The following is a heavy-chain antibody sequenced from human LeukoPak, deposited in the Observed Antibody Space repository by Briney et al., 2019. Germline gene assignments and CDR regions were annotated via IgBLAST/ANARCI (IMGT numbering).Heavy chain of an antibody. J-gene: IGHJ4*02. CDR1: GSTFTSSA. V-gene: IGHV7-4-1*02. Sequence: ASVKVSCAASGSTFTSSALNWVRQAPGQGLEWMGWINTNTGNPTYAQGFTGRFVFSLDTSVSTAYLHISSLEAEDTAIYYCATDLKKGDSGCFDYWGQGTLVTVSS. D-gene: IGHD6-19*01. CDR2: INTNTGNP. CDR3: ATDLKKGDSGCFDY.